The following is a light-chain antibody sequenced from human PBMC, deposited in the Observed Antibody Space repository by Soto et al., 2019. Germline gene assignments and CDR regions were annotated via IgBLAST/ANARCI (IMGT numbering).Light chain of an antibody. CDR2: GAS. J-gene: IGKJ1*01. CDR1: QGIGSW. Sequence: DIQMTQSPSSVSASVGDRVTITCRASQGIGSWVAWYQQRPGTAPKLLIYGASTLQSGVPSRFSGSGFGTDFTLTITSLQPEDFATYHCQQTDSFPRTFGQGTKVEIK. V-gene: IGKV1-12*01. CDR3: QQTDSFPRT.